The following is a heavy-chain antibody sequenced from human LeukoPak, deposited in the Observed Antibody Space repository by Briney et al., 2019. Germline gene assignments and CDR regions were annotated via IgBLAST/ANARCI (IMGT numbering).Heavy chain of an antibody. CDR1: GYTFTSYG. J-gene: IGHJ5*02. CDR3: AVTEPVPAAISRRFDP. CDR2: IIPIFGTA. V-gene: IGHV1-69*13. D-gene: IGHD2-2*02. Sequence: SVKVSCKASGYTFTSYGISWVRQAPGQGLEWMGGIIPIFGTANYAQKFQGRITITADESTSTAYMELSSLRSEDTAVYYCAVTEPVPAAISRRFDPWGQGTLVTVSS.